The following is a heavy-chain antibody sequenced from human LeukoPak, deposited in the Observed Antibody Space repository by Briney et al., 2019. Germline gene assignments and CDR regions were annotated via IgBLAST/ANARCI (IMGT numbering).Heavy chain of an antibody. V-gene: IGHV3-48*04. CDR3: ARDRTYYGSGSYSIDY. J-gene: IGHJ4*02. Sequence: PGGSLRLSCAASGFTFSSYSMNWVRQAPGKGLEWVSYIDSSISAIYYADSVKGRFTVSRDNAENSLYLQMNSLRAEDTAVYYCARDRTYYGSGSYSIDYWGQGTLVTVSS. CDR1: GFTFSSYS. D-gene: IGHD3-10*01. CDR2: IDSSISAI.